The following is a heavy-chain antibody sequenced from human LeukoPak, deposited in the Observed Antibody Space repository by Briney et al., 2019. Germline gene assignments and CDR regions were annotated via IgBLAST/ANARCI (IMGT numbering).Heavy chain of an antibody. CDR3: ARVPYYYGSGSYFDY. Sequence: SQTLSLTCTVSGSSISSGDYYWSWIRQPPGKGLEWIGYIYYSGSTYYNPSLKSRVTISVDTSKNQFSLKLSSVTAADTAVYYCARVPYYYGSGSYFDYWGQGTLVTVSS. D-gene: IGHD3-10*01. CDR1: GSSISSGDYY. V-gene: IGHV4-30-4*01. J-gene: IGHJ4*02. CDR2: IYYSGST.